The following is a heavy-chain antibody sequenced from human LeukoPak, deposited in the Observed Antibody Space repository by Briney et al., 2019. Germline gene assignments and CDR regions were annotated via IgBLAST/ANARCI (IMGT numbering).Heavy chain of an antibody. CDR3: ARDTTDGDYYFDF. D-gene: IGHD4-17*01. CDR2: ISYDGSNK. J-gene: IGHJ4*02. V-gene: IGHV3-30-3*01. CDR1: GFMFSNYA. Sequence: GGSLRLSCAASGFMFSNYAMHWVRQAPGKGLEWVAVISYDGSNKYYADSVKGRFTISRDNSGNTLYLQMNSLRAEDTAVYYCARDTTDGDYYFDFWGQGTLVTVSS.